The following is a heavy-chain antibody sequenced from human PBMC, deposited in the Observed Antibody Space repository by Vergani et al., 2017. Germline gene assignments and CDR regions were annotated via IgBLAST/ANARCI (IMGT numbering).Heavy chain of an antibody. J-gene: IGHJ5*02. Sequence: QVQLVESGGGVVQPGRSLRLSCAASGFTFSSYAMHWVRQAPGKGLEWVAVISYDGSNKYYADSGKGRFTISRDNSKNTLYLQMNSLRAEDTAVYYCARDGTQTFPLLWFGETWFDPWGQGTLVTVSS. V-gene: IGHV3-30*01. CDR1: GFTFSSYA. CDR3: ARDGTQTFPLLWFGETWFDP. D-gene: IGHD3-10*01. CDR2: ISYDGSNK.